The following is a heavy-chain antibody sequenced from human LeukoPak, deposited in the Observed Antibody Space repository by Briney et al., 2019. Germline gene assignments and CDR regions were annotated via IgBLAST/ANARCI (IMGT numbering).Heavy chain of an antibody. D-gene: IGHD3-22*01. J-gene: IGHJ4*02. CDR1: GYTFTSYY. CDR2: MNPNSGNT. Sequence: ASVKVSCKASGYTFTSYYMHWVRQATGQGLEWMGWMNPNSGNTGYAQKFQGRVTMTRNTSISTAYMELSSLRSEDTAVYYCARGTYYYDSSGYYNWGQGTLVTVSS. V-gene: IGHV1-8*02. CDR3: ARGTYYYDSSGYYN.